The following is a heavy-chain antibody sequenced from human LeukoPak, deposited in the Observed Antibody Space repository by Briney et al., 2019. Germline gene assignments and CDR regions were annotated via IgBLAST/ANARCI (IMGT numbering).Heavy chain of an antibody. CDR1: GGSFSGYY. Sequence: PSETLSLTCAVYGGSFSGYYWSWIRQPPGKGLEWIGEINHSGSTNYNPSLKSRVTISVDTSKNQFSLKLSSVTAADTAVYYCARGIAGYQEAYFDYWGQGTLVTVSS. CDR2: INHSGST. V-gene: IGHV4-34*01. D-gene: IGHD2-2*01. CDR3: ARGIAGYQEAYFDY. J-gene: IGHJ4*02.